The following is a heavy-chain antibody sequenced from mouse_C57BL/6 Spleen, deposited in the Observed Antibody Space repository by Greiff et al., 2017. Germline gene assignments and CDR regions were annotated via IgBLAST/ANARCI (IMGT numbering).Heavy chain of an antibody. D-gene: IGHD2-2*01. CDR3: ANPIYYGYDYYAMDY. V-gene: IGHV1-64*01. CDR2: IHPNSGST. J-gene: IGHJ4*01. CDR1: GYTFTSYW. Sequence: QVQLQQPGAELVKPGASVKLSCKASGYTFTSYWMHWVKQRPGQGLEWIGMIHPNSGSTNYNEKFKSKATLTVDKSSSTAYMQLSSLTSEDSAVYYCANPIYYGYDYYAMDYWGQGTSVTVSS.